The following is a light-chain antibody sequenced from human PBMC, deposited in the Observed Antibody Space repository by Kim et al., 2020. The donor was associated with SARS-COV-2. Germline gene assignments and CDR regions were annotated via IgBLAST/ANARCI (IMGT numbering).Light chain of an antibody. V-gene: IGKV4-1*01. CDR2: WAS. Sequence: DIVMTQSPDSLAVSLGERATINCKSSQSILYNSNNKNYLAWYQQKPGQPPKLLIYWASTRGSGVPDRFSGSGSGTDFTLTISSLQAEDVAVYYCQQYYSRYTFGQGTKLEIK. CDR3: QQYYSRYT. J-gene: IGKJ2*01. CDR1: QSILYNSNNKNY.